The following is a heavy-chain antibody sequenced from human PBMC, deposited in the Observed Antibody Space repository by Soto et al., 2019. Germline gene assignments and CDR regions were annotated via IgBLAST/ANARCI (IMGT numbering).Heavy chain of an antibody. CDR3: ARVWAYYDILTGYWAGYFDY. CDR1: GYTFTSYY. D-gene: IGHD3-9*01. J-gene: IGHJ4*02. V-gene: IGHV1-46*01. CDR2: INPSGGST. Sequence: ASVKVSCKASGYTFTSYYMHWVRQAPGQGLEWMGIINPSGGSTSYAQKFQGRVTMTRDTSTSTVYMELSSLRSEDTAVYYCARVWAYYDILTGYWAGYFDYWGQGTLVTVSS.